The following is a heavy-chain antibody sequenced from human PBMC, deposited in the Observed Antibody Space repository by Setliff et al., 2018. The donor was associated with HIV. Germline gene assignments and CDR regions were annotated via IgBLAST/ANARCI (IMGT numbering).Heavy chain of an antibody. V-gene: IGHV1-69*13. J-gene: IGHJ5*02. D-gene: IGHD5-12*01. CDR2: IIPIFNTA. CDR3: ARDQATGYEKVWFSWIDP. CDR1: GGTFSLYA. Sequence: SVKVSCKASGGTFSLYAINWVRQAPGQGLEWMGGIIPIFNTANYAQKFQGRVTITADGSTSTAYMELSSLGFEDTATYYCARDQATGYEKVWFSWIDPWGQGTLVTVSS.